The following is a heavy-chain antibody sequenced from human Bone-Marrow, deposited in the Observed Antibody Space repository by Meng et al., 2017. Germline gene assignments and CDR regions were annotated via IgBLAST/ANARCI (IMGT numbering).Heavy chain of an antibody. CDR2: INHSGST. CDR1: GGAFSDYY. CDR3: ARGPTTMAHDFDY. Sequence: QVQLKTWGDRLLKPSETLSLTFVVSGGAFSDYYWSWIRQPPGKGLEWIGEINHSGSTNYNPSLESRATMSVDTSQNNLSLKLSSVTAADSAVYYCARGPTTMAHDFDYWGQGTLVTVSS. J-gene: IGHJ4*02. V-gene: IGHV4-34*01. D-gene: IGHD4-11*01.